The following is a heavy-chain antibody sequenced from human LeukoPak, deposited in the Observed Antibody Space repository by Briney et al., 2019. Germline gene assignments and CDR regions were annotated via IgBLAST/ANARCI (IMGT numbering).Heavy chain of an antibody. J-gene: IGHJ5*02. V-gene: IGHV4-39*07. CDR2: IYYSGST. CDR1: GFTFSSYS. Sequence: GSLRLSCAASGFTFSSYSMNWVRKAPGKGREWIGSIYYSGSTYYNPSLKSRVTISVDTSKNQFSLRLSSVTAADTAVYYCARDLGTAYCSSTSCYPFNNWFDPWGQGTLVTVSS. CDR3: ARDLGTAYCSSTSCYPFNNWFDP. D-gene: IGHD2-2*01.